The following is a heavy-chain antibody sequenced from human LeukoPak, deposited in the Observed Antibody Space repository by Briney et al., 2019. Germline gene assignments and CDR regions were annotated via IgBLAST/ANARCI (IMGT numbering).Heavy chain of an antibody. Sequence: GGSLRLSCAASGFTFSSYGMHWVRQAPGKGLEWAAFIRYDGSNKYYADSVKGRFTISRDNSKNTLYLQMNSLRAEDTAVYYCAKDRYSSSWFKYNYYYYYYMDVWGKGTTVTVSS. CDR3: AKDRYSSSWFKYNYYYYYYMDV. CDR1: GFTFSSYG. J-gene: IGHJ6*03. CDR2: IRYDGSNK. V-gene: IGHV3-30*02. D-gene: IGHD6-13*01.